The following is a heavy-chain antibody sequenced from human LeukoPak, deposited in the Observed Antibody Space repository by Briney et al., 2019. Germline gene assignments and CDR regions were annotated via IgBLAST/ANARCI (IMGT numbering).Heavy chain of an antibody. D-gene: IGHD3-10*01. J-gene: IGHJ4*02. CDR3: ARSPNFYGSGSYGTD. CDR1: GFTFASYA. CDR2: IKGSGDST. V-gene: IGHV3-23*01. Sequence: GGSLRLSCAASGFTFASYAMSWVRQAPGKGLEWVLGIKGSGDSTYYADSVKGRFTISRDNSKNTLYLQMNSLRAEDAALYYCARSPNFYGSGSYGTDWGQGTPVTVSS.